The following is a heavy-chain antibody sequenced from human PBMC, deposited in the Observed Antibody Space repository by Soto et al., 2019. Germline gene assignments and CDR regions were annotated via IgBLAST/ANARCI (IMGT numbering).Heavy chain of an antibody. D-gene: IGHD4-4*01. CDR3: ARARSNYAYNYALDV. Sequence: QVQLVQSGAEVKKPGSAVNVSCKASGGTFNSYAVSWVRQAPGQGLEWMGGIIPLFGAPRYAQKFQGRVNITADKATITVYMEVNSLRSEDTAVFYCARARSNYAYNYALDVWGQGTTVIVSS. V-gene: IGHV1-69*06. CDR2: IIPLFGAP. CDR1: GGTFNSYA. J-gene: IGHJ6*02.